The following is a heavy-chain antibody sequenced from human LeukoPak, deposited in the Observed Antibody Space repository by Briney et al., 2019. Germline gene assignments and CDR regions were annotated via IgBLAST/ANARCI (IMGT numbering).Heavy chain of an antibody. J-gene: IGHJ6*03. Sequence: PSETLSLTCTVSGGSISSYYWSWIRQPPGKGLEWIGYIYCSGSTNYNPSLKSRVTISVDTSKNQFSLKLSSVTAADTAVYYCARSVEGYCRGGSCYSYSYYMDVWGKGTTVTVSS. CDR2: IYCSGST. CDR1: GGSISSYY. V-gene: IGHV4-59*01. D-gene: IGHD2-15*01. CDR3: ARSVEGYCRGGSCYSYSYYMDV.